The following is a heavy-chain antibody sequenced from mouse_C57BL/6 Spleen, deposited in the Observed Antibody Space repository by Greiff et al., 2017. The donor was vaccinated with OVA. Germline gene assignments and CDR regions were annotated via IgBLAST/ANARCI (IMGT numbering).Heavy chain of an antibody. CDR3: ARSTMVTTEFAY. CDR2: ISGGGGNT. Sequence: EVKVVDSGGGLVKPGGSLKLSCAASGFTFSSYTMSWVRQTPEKRLEWVATISGGGGNTYYPDSVKGRFTISRDNAKNTLYLQMSSLRSEDTALYYCARSTMVTTEFAYWGQGTLVTVSA. J-gene: IGHJ3*01. CDR1: GFTFSSYT. D-gene: IGHD2-2*01. V-gene: IGHV5-9*01.